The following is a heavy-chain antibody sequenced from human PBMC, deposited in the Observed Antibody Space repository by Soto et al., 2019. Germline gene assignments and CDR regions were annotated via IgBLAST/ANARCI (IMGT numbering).Heavy chain of an antibody. V-gene: IGHV3-33*01. D-gene: IGHD2-2*01. CDR3: ARAHIVLVPAAADY. CDR2: IWYDGSNK. CDR1: GFTFSSYG. Sequence: QVQLVESGGGVVQPGRSLRLSCAASGFTFSSYGMHWVRQAPGKGLEWVAVIWYDGSNKYYADSVKGRFTISRDNSKNTLYLQMNSLGAEDRAVYYCARAHIVLVPAAADYWGQGTLVTVSS. J-gene: IGHJ4*02.